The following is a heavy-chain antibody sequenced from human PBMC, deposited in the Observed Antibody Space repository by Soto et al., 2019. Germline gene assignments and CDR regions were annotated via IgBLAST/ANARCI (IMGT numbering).Heavy chain of an antibody. J-gene: IGHJ4*01. CDR2: IYSGGTT. CDR1: GFTVSRNF. V-gene: IGHV3-53*01. D-gene: IGHD1-26*01. CDR3: ARVVLVGATPDYFDH. Sequence: EVQLVESGGGLIQPGGSLRLSCAVSGFTVSRNFMSWIRQAPGKGLEWVSIIYSGGTTYYADSVKGRFTISGDNSKNTLALQMNSLRVEDTATYYCARVVLVGATPDYFDHWGQGTLVTVSS.